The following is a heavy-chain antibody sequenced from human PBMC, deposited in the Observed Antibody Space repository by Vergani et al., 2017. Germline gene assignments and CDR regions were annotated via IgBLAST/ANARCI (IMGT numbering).Heavy chain of an antibody. V-gene: IGHV3-23*01. D-gene: IGHD6-6*01. CDR2: ISGSGGST. Sequence: EVQLLESGGGLVQPGGSLRLSCAASGFTFSSYAMSWVRQAPGKGLEWVSAISGSGGSTYYADSVKGRFTISRDDSKNTLYLQMNSLKTEDTAVYYCTTDPPLSSSSLGAYWGQGTLVTVSS. J-gene: IGHJ4*02. CDR1: GFTFSSYA. CDR3: TTDPPLSSSSLGAY.